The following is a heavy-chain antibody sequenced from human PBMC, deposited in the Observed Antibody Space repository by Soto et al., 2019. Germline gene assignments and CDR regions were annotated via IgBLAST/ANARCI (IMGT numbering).Heavy chain of an antibody. CDR2: ISNDGSIT. J-gene: IGHJ1*01. D-gene: IGHD6-19*01. CDR1: GFIFSNYW. CDR3: AREGIVAVAGTANQH. Sequence: GGSLRLSCEASGFIFSNYWMHWVRQTPGTGLVWVSRISNDGSITNYADSVKGRFTISRDNAKNTLYLQMNSLRAEDTAVYYCAREGIVAVAGTANQHWGQGTLVTVSS. V-gene: IGHV3-74*01.